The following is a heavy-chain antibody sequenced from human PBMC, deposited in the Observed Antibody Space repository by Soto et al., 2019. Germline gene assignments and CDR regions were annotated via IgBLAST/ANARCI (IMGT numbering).Heavy chain of an antibody. J-gene: IGHJ4*02. Sequence: SETLSLTCAVSGGSISSGGYSWSWIRQPPGKGLEWIGYIYHGGSTYYNPSLKSRVTISVDRSKNQFSLKLSSVTAADTAVYYCARGQVVAAQHWGQGTLVTVSS. V-gene: IGHV4-30-2*01. CDR3: ARGQVVAAQH. CDR1: GGSISSGGYS. D-gene: IGHD2-15*01. CDR2: IYHGGST.